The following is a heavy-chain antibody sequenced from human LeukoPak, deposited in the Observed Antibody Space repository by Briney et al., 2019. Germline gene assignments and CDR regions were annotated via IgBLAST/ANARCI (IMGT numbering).Heavy chain of an antibody. J-gene: IGHJ3*02. Sequence: TSETLSLTCTVSGGSISSGSYYWSWIRQPAGKGLEWIGRIYTSGSTNYNPSLKSRVTISVDTSKNQFSLKLSSVTAADTAVYYCARGIPRRAFDIWGQGTMVTVPS. CDR3: ARGIPRRAFDI. CDR1: GGSISSGSYY. CDR2: IYTSGST. V-gene: IGHV4-61*02.